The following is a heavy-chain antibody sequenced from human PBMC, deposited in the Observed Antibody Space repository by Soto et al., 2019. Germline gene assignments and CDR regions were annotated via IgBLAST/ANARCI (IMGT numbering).Heavy chain of an antibody. Sequence: GGSLRLSCAASGFTVTNTWMSWVRQAPGKGLEWVSAISGSGGSTYYADSVKGRFTISRDNSKNTLYLQMNSLRAEDTAVYYCAKDPYDSSGYSYNHFDYWGQGTLVTVS. CDR1: GFTVTNTW. V-gene: IGHV3-23*01. J-gene: IGHJ4*02. D-gene: IGHD3-22*01. CDR3: AKDPYDSSGYSYNHFDY. CDR2: ISGSGGST.